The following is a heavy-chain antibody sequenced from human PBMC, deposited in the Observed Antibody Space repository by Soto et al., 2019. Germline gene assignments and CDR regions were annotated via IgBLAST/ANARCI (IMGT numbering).Heavy chain of an antibody. CDR3: ARDPMNSSSWYYYYGMDV. CDR1: GYTFTGYY. V-gene: IGHV1-2*02. J-gene: IGHJ6*02. Sequence: ASVKVSCKASGYTFTGYYMHWVRQAPGQGLEWMGWINPNSGGTNYAQKFQGRVTMTRDTSISTAYMELSRLRSDDTAVYYCARDPMNSSSWYYYYGMDVWGQGTTVTVSS. CDR2: INPNSGGT. D-gene: IGHD6-13*01.